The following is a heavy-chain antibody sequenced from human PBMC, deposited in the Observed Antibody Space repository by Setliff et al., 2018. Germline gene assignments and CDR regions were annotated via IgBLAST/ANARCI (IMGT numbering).Heavy chain of an antibody. CDR3: ARGSTGIYDP. Sequence: SETLSLTCTVSGVSVASHYWSWIRQAPGTGLEWIAYVHDNGETNQNPSLKSRVTISVDTPKNQFSLKMTSVTAADTAIYYCARGSTGIYDPWGQGILVTVSS. CDR2: VHDNGET. D-gene: IGHD1-1*01. V-gene: IGHV4-59*02. J-gene: IGHJ5*02. CDR1: GVSVASHY.